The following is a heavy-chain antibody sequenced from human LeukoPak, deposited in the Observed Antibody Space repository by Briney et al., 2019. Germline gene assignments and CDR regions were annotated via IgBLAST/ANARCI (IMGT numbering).Heavy chain of an antibody. D-gene: IGHD1-1*01. CDR3: ARVGDWNDLVY. Sequence: SETLSLTCTVSGGSISPYYWSWIRQTPGKGLEWIGYILYSGTTTNYNPSLKSRVTISVDTSKNQFSLKLSSVTATDTAVYYCARVGDWNDLVYWGQGTLVTVSS. CDR1: GGSISPYY. J-gene: IGHJ4*02. CDR2: ILYSGTTT. V-gene: IGHV4-59*01.